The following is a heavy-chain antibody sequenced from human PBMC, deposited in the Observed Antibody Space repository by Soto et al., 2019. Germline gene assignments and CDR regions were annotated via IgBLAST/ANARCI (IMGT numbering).Heavy chain of an antibody. D-gene: IGHD5-12*01. CDR3: ARGPVEMATTPYLDY. V-gene: IGHV1-69*02. CDR1: GGTFSSYT. Sequence: QVQLVQSGAEVKKPGSSVKVSCKASGGTFSSYTISWVRQAPGQGLEWMGRIIPILGIANYAQKFQGRVTITADKAMRTAYMELSSLRSEDTAVYYCARGPVEMATTPYLDYGGQGTLVTVSS. J-gene: IGHJ4*02. CDR2: IIPILGIA.